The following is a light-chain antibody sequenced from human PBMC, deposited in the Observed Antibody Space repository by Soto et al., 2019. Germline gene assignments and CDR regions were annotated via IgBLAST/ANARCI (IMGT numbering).Light chain of an antibody. CDR3: QESNSRPPT. CDR1: QSITNY. V-gene: IGKV1-39*01. J-gene: IGKJ4*01. CDR2: AES. Sequence: QKTETPSALCKSLGVSVTSTCRASQSITNYLNWYQHKTGQTPNILIYAESTLQAGVPSRFRGSGSGTDLNLTISSLQPEDFATYRCQESNSRPPTFGGGTKVDIK.